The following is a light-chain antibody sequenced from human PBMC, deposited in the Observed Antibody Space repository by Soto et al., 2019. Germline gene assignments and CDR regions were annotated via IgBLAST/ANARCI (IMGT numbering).Light chain of an antibody. CDR1: QGVSDN. Sequence: VTQSPYTLHVPHPERVTLSCRASQGVSDNLAWYQQKPGQGPRLLVYRASTRTLGIPARFSGSESGTEFTLTISSLQSEDFAVYYCQQYNTWSQTFGQGTRLE. J-gene: IGKJ5*01. CDR3: QQYNTWSQT. CDR2: RAS. V-gene: IGKV3-15*01.